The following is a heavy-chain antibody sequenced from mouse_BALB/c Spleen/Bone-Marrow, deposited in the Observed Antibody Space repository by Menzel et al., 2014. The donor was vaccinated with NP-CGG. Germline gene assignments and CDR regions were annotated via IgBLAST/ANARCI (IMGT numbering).Heavy chain of an antibody. D-gene: IGHD1-1*01. V-gene: IGHV1-62-2*01. CDR1: GYTFTEYI. J-gene: IGHJ4*01. CDR2: FYPGSGSI. Sequence: QVQLQQPGAELVKPGASVKLSCKASGYTFTEYIIHWVKQRSGQGLEWIGWFYPGSGSIKYDEKFKDKATLTADKSSSTVYMELSRLTSEDSAVYFCARHEKANYGNYAMDYWGQGTSVTVSS. CDR3: ARHEKANYGNYAMDY.